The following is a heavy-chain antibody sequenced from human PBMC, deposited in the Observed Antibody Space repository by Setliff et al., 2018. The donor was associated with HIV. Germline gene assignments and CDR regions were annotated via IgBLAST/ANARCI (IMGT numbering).Heavy chain of an antibody. D-gene: IGHD1-26*01. V-gene: IGHV1-69*05. J-gene: IGHJ3*02. CDR3: ARGHSHGYGYSGSYGPFDI. CDR1: GGTFSSYA. Sequence: SVKVSCKASGGTFSSYAISWVRQAPGQGLEWMGGIIPMFGTLNFAQRFQGRVTITTDESTSTAYMELNSLRSEDTAVYYCARGHSHGYGYSGSYGPFDIWGQGTMVTVSS. CDR2: IIPMFGTL.